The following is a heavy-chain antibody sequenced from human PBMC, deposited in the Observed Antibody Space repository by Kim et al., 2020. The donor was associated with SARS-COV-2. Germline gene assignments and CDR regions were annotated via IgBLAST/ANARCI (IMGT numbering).Heavy chain of an antibody. V-gene: IGHV4-31*03. CDR1: GGSISSGGYY. CDR2: IDYSEST. D-gene: IGHD3-3*01. J-gene: IGHJ4*02. Sequence: TLSLTCTVSGGSISSGGYYWIWIRQHPGKGLEWIGYIDYSESTYYNPSLKSRVTISVDTSKNQFSLKLSSVTAADTAVYYCAGVRSFFGLVRNFDYWGQGTLVTVSS. CDR3: AGVRSFFGLVRNFDY.